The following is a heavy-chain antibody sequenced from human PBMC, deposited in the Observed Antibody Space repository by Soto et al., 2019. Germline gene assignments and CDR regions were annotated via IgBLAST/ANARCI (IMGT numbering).Heavy chain of an antibody. CDR3: ARVYLGCSSTTCLYYFDY. V-gene: IGHV3-21*01. D-gene: IGHD2-2*01. CDR1: GFTFSIYT. CDR2: ISNSGSVI. Sequence: EVQLVESGGGLVKPGGSLRLSCAASGFTFSIYTMNWVRQAPGKGLEWVSSISNSGSVIYYADSMKGRFTISRDNAKNSLYLQMNSLRAEDTAVYYCARVYLGCSSTTCLYYFDYWGQGTLVTVSS. J-gene: IGHJ4*02.